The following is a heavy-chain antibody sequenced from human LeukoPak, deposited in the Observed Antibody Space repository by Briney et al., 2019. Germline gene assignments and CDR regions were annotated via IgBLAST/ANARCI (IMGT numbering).Heavy chain of an antibody. V-gene: IGHV3-49*03. CDR2: IRNKADGGTP. Sequence: PGGSLRLSSSPSGFTFGDYTITWIRQAPGRGLEWVGFIRNKADGGTPEYAASVKGRFTISRDDSKNIAYLQMNSLKTDDTAVYYCTRDPPTRYWGQGTLVSVSS. CDR1: GFTFGDYT. J-gene: IGHJ4*02. D-gene: IGHD1-26*01. CDR3: TRDPPTRY.